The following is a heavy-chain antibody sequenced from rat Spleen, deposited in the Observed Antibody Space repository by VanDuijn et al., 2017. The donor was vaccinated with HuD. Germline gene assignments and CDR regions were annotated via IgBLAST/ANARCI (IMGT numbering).Heavy chain of an antibody. V-gene: IGHV5-20*01. CDR1: GFTFSNCY. CDR2: ISFDGSTT. J-gene: IGHJ3*01. D-gene: IGHD1-10*01. CDR3: TTENYWFAY. Sequence: EVQLVESGGGLVQPGRSMRLSCAASGFTFSNCYMAWVRQAPTKGPEWVASISFDGSTTYYRDSVKGRFTISRDNTKSTLYLQMNSLRSEDTATYYCTTENYWFAYWGQGTLVTVSS.